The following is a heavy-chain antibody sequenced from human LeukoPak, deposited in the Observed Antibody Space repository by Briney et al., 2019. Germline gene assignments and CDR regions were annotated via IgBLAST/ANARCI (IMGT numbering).Heavy chain of an antibody. CDR2: IYDSGST. D-gene: IGHD3-16*01. CDR1: GGSLSAYY. V-gene: IGHV4-34*01. J-gene: IGHJ5*02. Sequence: SETLSLTCAVYGGSLSAYYWSWIRQPPGKGLEWIGSIYDSGSTYYNPSLKSRVTISVDTSKNQFSLKLNSVTAADTAVYYCARHYGPWGQGTLVTVSS. CDR3: ARHYGP.